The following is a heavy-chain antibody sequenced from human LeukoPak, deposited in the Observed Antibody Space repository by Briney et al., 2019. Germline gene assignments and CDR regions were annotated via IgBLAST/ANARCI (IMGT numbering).Heavy chain of an antibody. V-gene: IGHV4-34*01. J-gene: IGHJ3*02. CDR2: INHSGST. CDR3: ARGDHEYCSGGSCYGGTDAFDI. Sequence: SETLSLTCAVYGGSFSGYCWSWIRQPPGKGLEWIGEINHSGSTNYNPSLKSRVTISVDTSKNQFSLKLSSVTAADTAVYYCARGDHEYCSGGSCYGGTDAFDIWGQGTMVTVSS. D-gene: IGHD2-15*01. CDR1: GGSFSGYC.